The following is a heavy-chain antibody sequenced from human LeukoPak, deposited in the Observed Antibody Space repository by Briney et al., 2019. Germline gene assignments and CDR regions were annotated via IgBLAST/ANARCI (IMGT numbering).Heavy chain of an antibody. V-gene: IGHV1-8*03. D-gene: IGHD6-13*01. Sequence: ASVKVSCKASGYTFTSCDINWVRQATGQGLEWMGWMNPNSGNTGYAQKFQGRVTITRNTSISTAYMELSSLRSEDTAVYYCARGLSIAAAGNYFDYWGQGTLVTVSS. J-gene: IGHJ4*02. CDR3: ARGLSIAAAGNYFDY. CDR2: MNPNSGNT. CDR1: GYTFTSCD.